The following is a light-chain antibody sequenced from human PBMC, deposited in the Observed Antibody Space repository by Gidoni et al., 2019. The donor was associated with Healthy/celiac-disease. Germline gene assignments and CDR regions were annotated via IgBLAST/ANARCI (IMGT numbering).Light chain of an antibody. Sequence: DIQMPQSPSTLSASVGDRLTITCLASQSISSWLAWYQQKPGKAPKRLIYDASSLESGVPSRFSGSGSGTEFTLTISSLQPDEFATYYCQQYNSYPWTFGQGTKVEIK. CDR2: DAS. CDR3: QQYNSYPWT. CDR1: QSISSW. V-gene: IGKV1-5*01. J-gene: IGKJ1*01.